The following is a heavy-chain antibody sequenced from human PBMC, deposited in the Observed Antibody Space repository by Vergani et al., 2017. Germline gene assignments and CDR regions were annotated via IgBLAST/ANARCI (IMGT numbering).Heavy chain of an antibody. CDR1: GYSFISYW. J-gene: IGHJ3*01. V-gene: IGHV5-51*01. D-gene: IGHD6-6*01. CDR3: ASGAMSGIAARGHDAFDV. CDR2: IYPGDSDT. Sequence: EVQLVQSGAEVKTPGESLKISCKGSGYSFISYWIGWVRQMPGKGLEWMGMIYPGDSDTRYSPSFQGKVTISADKSISTAYLQWSSLKASDTAMYYCASGAMSGIAARGHDAFDVWGQGTMVTVSS.